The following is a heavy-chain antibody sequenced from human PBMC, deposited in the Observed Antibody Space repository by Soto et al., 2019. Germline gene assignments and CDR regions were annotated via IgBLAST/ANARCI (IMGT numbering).Heavy chain of an antibody. D-gene: IGHD6-13*01. J-gene: IGHJ6*02. V-gene: IGHV1-69*12. Sequence: QVQLVQSGAEVKKPGSSVKVSCKASGGTFSSYAISWVRQAPGQGLEWMGGIIPIFGTANYAQKFQGRVTITADESTSTAYMELSSLRSEDTAVYYCARTSIAAAGTSYYYYGMDVWGQGTTVTVSS. CDR3: ARTSIAAAGTSYYYYGMDV. CDR1: GGTFSSYA. CDR2: IIPIFGTA.